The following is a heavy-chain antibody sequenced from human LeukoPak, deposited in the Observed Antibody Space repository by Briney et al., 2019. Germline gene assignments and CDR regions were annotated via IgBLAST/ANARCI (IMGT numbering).Heavy chain of an antibody. CDR3: TRVGDGYPY. D-gene: IGHD5-24*01. J-gene: IGHJ4*02. CDR2: IKANSGDT. Sequence: ASVKVSCKASGYIFTAYYLHWVRQAPGQGPEWMGWIKANSGDTNYAQKFQGRVTMTRDTSISTVYMELSRLTSDDMAVYYCTRVGDGYPYWGQGTLVTVSS. CDR1: GYIFTAYY. V-gene: IGHV1-2*02.